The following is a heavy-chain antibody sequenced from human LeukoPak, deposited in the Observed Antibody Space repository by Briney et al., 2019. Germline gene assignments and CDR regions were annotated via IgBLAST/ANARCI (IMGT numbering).Heavy chain of an antibody. CDR3: ARDNIGSSSWYDYYYGMDV. J-gene: IGHJ6*02. CDR1: GYTFTSYG. CDR2: ISAYNGNT. V-gene: IGHV1-18*01. Sequence: ASVKVSCKASGYTFTSYGISWVRQAPGHGLEWMGWISAYNGNTNHAQKLQGRVTMTTDTSTSTAYMELRSLRSDDTAVYYCARDNIGSSSWYDYYYGMDVWGQGTTVTVSS. D-gene: IGHD6-13*01.